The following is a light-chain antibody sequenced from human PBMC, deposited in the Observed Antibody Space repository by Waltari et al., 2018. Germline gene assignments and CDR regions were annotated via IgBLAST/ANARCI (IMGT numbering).Light chain of an antibody. CDR1: TIDSYS. CDR3: QVWDSNIDHGV. V-gene: IGLV3-21*02. CDR2: GNS. Sequence: VLTQPPSLSVAPGQTATITCVRNTIDSYSVHWYRQKPGQAPVVVLYGNSDRPPGIPRRFSGSNSGNTATLTISRVEAGDEADYYCQVWDSNIDHGVFGGGTKLTVL. J-gene: IGLJ3*02.